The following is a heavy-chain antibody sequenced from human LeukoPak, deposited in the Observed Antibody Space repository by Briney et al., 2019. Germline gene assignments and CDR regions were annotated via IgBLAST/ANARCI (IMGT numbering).Heavy chain of an antibody. CDR2: IIPILGIA. D-gene: IGHD3-10*01. CDR1: GGTFSSYT. CDR3: ARDYYGSGPKDV. V-gene: IGHV1-69*04. Sequence: SVKVSCKASGGTFSSYTNSWVRQAPGQGLEWMGRIIPILGIANYAQKFQGRVTITADKSTSTASMELSSLRSKHTAVYYCARDYYGSGPKDVWGQGTTVTVSS. J-gene: IGHJ6*02.